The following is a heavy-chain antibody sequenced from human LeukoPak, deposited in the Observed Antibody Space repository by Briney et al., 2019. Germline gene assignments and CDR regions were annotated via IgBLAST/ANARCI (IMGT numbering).Heavy chain of an antibody. D-gene: IGHD6-19*01. CDR3: ARDLRRLPYSSGWPSGFDY. CDR2: INPSGGST. CDR1: GYTFTSYF. V-gene: IGHV1-46*01. J-gene: IGHJ4*02. Sequence: ASVKVSCKASGYTFTSYFMHWVRQAPGQGLERMGIINPSGGSTSYAQKFQGRVTMTRDMSTSTVYMELSSLRSEDTAVYYCARDLRRLPYSSGWPSGFDYWGQGTLVTVSS.